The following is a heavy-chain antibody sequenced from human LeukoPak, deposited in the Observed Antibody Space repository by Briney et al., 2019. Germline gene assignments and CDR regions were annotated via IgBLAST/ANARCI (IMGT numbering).Heavy chain of an antibody. D-gene: IGHD4/OR15-4a*01. J-gene: IGHJ4*02. CDR3: ARAAAAYNSWCFFDY. CDR2: IHHSGST. Sequence: RPSQTLSLTCTVSGGSINSGDHYWSWIRQPPGKGLEWIGYIHHSGSTYYNPSLKSRVTISIDMSKNQFSLSLNSVTAADSAVYYCARAAAAYNSWCFFDYWGLGTLVTVSS. V-gene: IGHV4-30-4*01. CDR1: GGSINSGDHY.